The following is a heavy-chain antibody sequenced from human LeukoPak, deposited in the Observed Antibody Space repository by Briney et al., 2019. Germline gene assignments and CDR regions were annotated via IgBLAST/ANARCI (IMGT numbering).Heavy chain of an antibody. Sequence: SETLSLTCAVYGGSFSGYYWSWIRQPPGKGLEWIGEINHSGSTNYNPSLKSRVTISVDTSKNQFSLKLSSVTAADTAVYYCASWARDYDILTGSRANNQYYFDYWGQGTLVTVSS. V-gene: IGHV4-34*01. CDR3: ASWARDYDILTGSRANNQYYFDY. D-gene: IGHD3-9*01. CDR2: INHSGST. J-gene: IGHJ4*02. CDR1: GGSFSGYY.